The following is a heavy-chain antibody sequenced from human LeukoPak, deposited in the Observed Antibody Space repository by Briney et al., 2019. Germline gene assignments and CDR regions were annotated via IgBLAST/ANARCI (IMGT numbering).Heavy chain of an antibody. J-gene: IGHJ6*03. CDR1: GFTVSSNY. CDR3: ARDSVTCTNGVCFYYYYYYMDV. Sequence: QPGGSLRLSCAASGFTVSSNYMSWVRQAPGKGLEWVANIEQDGSEKYYVDSVKGRFTISRDNAKNSLYLQMNSLRAEDTAVYYCARDSVTCTNGVCFYYYYYYMDVWGKGTTVTVSS. V-gene: IGHV3-7*01. CDR2: IEQDGSEK. D-gene: IGHD2-8*01.